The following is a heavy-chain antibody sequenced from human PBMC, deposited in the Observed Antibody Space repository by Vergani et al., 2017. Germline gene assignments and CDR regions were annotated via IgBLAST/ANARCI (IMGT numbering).Heavy chain of an antibody. CDR3: AKDIYYGSGSLDYYGMDV. Sequence: EVQLVESGGGLVKPGGSLRLSCAASGFTFSNAWMSWVRHAPGKGLEWVSGISWNSGSTGYADSVKGRFTISRDNAKNSLYLQMNSLRAEDTALYYCAKDIYYGSGSLDYYGMDVWGQGTTVTVSS. V-gene: IGHV3-9*01. CDR2: ISWNSGST. CDR1: GFTFSNAW. D-gene: IGHD3-10*01. J-gene: IGHJ6*02.